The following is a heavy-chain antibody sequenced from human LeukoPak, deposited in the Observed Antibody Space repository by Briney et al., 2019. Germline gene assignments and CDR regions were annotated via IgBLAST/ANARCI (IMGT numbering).Heavy chain of an antibody. D-gene: IGHD6-19*01. J-gene: IGHJ6*03. V-gene: IGHV3-21*04. CDR3: AKRGRGIAVAGTFSYYYYMDV. Sequence: GGSLRLSCAASGFTFSSYSMNWVRQAPGKGLEWVSSISSSSSYIYYADSVKGRFTISRDNAKNSLYLQMNSLRAEDTAIYYCAKRGRGIAVAGTFSYYYYMDVWGKGTTVTVSS. CDR2: ISSSSSYI. CDR1: GFTFSSYS.